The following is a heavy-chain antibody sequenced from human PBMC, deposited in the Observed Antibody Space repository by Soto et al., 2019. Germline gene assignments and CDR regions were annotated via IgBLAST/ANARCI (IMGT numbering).Heavy chain of an antibody. CDR2: INHSGST. J-gene: IGHJ5*02. CDR3: AREEQQLRYNWFDP. Sequence: PSETLSLTCAVYGGSFSGYYSSWIRQPPGKGLEWIGEINHSGSTNYNPSLKSRVTISVDTSKNQFSLKLSSVTAADTAVYYCAREEQQLRYNWFDPWGQGTLVTVSS. V-gene: IGHV4-34*01. CDR1: GGSFSGYY. D-gene: IGHD6-13*01.